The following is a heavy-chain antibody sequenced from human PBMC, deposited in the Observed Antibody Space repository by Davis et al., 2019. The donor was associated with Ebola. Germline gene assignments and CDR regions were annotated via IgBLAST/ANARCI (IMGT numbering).Heavy chain of an antibody. CDR1: GFTFSSYS. Sequence: PGGSLRLSCAASGFTFSSYSMNWVRQAPGKGLEWVSYISSSSSTIYYADSVKGRFTISRDNAKNSLYLQMNSLRDEDTAVYYCARDPVYGDFRSGGDGMDVWGQGTTVTVSS. V-gene: IGHV3-48*02. D-gene: IGHD4-17*01. CDR2: ISSSSSTI. CDR3: ARDPVYGDFRSGGDGMDV. J-gene: IGHJ6*02.